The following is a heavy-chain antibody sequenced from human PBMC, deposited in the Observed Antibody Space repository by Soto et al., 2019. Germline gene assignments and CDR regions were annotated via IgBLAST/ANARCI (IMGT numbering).Heavy chain of an antibody. Sequence: EVQLVESGGGLVQPGRSLRLSCAASGFTFDDHAMHWVRQAPGKGLEWVSGVNWNSRSIDYADSVKGRFTISRDNAKNSLYLQMNRLRPEATALYYCAKDHGGRSWYGGIDYWGQGTLVTVSS. D-gene: IGHD6-13*01. V-gene: IGHV3-9*01. J-gene: IGHJ4*02. CDR2: VNWNSRSI. CDR1: GFTFDDHA. CDR3: AKDHGGRSWYGGIDY.